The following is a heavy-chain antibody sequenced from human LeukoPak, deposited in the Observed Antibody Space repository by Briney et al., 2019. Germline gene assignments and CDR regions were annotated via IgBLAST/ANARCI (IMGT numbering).Heavy chain of an antibody. D-gene: IGHD3-10*01. CDR3: ARRPPRLAGRRSYYFDY. CDR2: SNHSGSN. V-gene: IGHV4-39*07. Sequence: SETLSLTCTVSGGSISSSSYYWGWIRQPPGKGLDWIVESNHSGSNNYNPSNNRRVTITVDTPNTLFLLKLSLVTAADTAVYYCARRPPRLAGRRSYYFDYWGQGTLVTVSS. CDR1: GGSISSSSYY. J-gene: IGHJ4*02.